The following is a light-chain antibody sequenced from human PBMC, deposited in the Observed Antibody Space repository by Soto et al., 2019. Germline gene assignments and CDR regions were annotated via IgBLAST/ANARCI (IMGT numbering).Light chain of an antibody. V-gene: IGKV3-20*01. CDR2: GAS. CDR1: QSVTSNQ. CDR3: HQYGSSPLT. J-gene: IGKJ4*01. Sequence: ETVLTQSPGTLSLSPGERATLSCRASQSVTSNQLAWYQHKPGQVPRLLIYGASSRATGIPDRFSGSGSGTDFTLTISRLEPEDFAVYYCHQYGSSPLTFGGGTKVEIK.